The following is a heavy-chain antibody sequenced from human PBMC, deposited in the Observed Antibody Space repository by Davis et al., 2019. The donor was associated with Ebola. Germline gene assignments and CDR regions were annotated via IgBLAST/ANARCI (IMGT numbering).Heavy chain of an antibody. Sequence: ASVKVSCKASGYTFTGYYLHWVRQAPGQGLEWMGRINPKSGDTKYARQFQGRVTMTRDTSINTTYMELNSLRSDDTAVYYCARATYYYGSGSLYYYYYGMDVWGQGTTVTVSS. CDR2: INPKSGDT. D-gene: IGHD3-10*01. CDR3: ARATYYYGSGSLYYYYYGMDV. J-gene: IGHJ6*02. CDR1: GYTFTGYY. V-gene: IGHV1-2*06.